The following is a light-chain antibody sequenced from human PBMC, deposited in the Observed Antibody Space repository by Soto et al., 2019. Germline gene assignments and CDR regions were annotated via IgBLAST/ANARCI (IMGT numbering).Light chain of an antibody. CDR3: SSYAGINTDVV. CDR1: SSDVGGYGY. CDR2: EVT. Sequence: QSALTQPPSASGSPGQSVTISCTGTSSDVGGYGYVSWYQQHPGKAPKLMIFEVTKRASGVPNRFSGSKSGNTASLTVSGLQAEDEADYYCSSYAGINTDVVFGGGTKPTVL. J-gene: IGLJ2*01. V-gene: IGLV2-8*01.